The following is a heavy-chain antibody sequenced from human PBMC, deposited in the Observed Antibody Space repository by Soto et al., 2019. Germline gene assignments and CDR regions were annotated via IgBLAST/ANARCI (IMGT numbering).Heavy chain of an antibody. J-gene: IGHJ5*02. V-gene: IGHV1-18*01. Sequence: QVQLVQSGAEVKKPGASVKVSCKASGYTFTSYGLSWVRQAPGQGLEWMGRISAYNYNTNYAQKLQGRVTMTTDTSTSTGYMELRSLRSDDTAVYYCARVVGALGHWFDPWGQGTLVTVSS. D-gene: IGHD1-26*01. CDR2: ISAYNYNT. CDR3: ARVVGALGHWFDP. CDR1: GYTFTSYG.